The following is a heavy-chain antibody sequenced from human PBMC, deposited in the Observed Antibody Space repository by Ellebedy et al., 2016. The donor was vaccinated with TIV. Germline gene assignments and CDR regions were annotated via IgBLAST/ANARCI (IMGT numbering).Heavy chain of an antibody. D-gene: IGHD6-13*01. CDR3: ATEPRKGKGLWIAAAGTFDY. CDR1: GYTFTSYG. Sequence: ASVKVSXKASGYTFTSYGISWVRQAPGQGLEWMGWISAYNGNTNYAQKLQGRVTMTTDTSTSTAYMELRSLRSDDTAVYYCATEPRKGKGLWIAAAGTFDYWGQGTLVTVSS. CDR2: ISAYNGNT. J-gene: IGHJ4*02. V-gene: IGHV1-18*01.